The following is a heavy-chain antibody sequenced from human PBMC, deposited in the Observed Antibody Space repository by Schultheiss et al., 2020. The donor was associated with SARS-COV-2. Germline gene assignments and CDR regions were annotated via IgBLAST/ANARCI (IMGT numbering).Heavy chain of an antibody. D-gene: IGHD3-22*01. J-gene: IGHJ1*01. CDR1: GFTFSSYE. CDR2: ISSSGSTI. Sequence: GGSLRLSCAASGFTFSSYEMNWVRQAPGKGLEWVSYISSSGSTIYYADSVKGRFTISRDNAKNSLYLQMNSLRAEDTAVYYCARDYYYDSSGYYDPSVPYFQHWGQGTLVTVSS. CDR3: ARDYYYDSSGYYDPSVPYFQH. V-gene: IGHV3-48*03.